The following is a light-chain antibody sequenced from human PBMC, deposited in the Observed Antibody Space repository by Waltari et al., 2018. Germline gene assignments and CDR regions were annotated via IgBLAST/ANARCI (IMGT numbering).Light chain of an antibody. Sequence: EIALPQFPATLSLSPGERATLSCRASQIVDSYLPWYQQRRGQTPRLVMYAASRRATGSPARFSGSGSGTVFTLTISSLEPDDFAVYYCHQRSNWPITFGQGTRLEI. CDR3: HQRSNWPIT. V-gene: IGKV3-11*01. J-gene: IGKJ5*01. CDR2: AAS. CDR1: QIVDSY.